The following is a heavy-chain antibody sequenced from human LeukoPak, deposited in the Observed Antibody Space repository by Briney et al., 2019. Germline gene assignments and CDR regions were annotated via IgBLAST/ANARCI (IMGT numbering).Heavy chain of an antibody. CDR1: GFTFDDYA. Sequence: GGSLRLSCAASGFTFDDYAMHWVRQAPGKGLEWVSLITGGGGSTYYADSVKGRFTISRDNSKNSLYLQMNSLRTEDTALYYCAKYSRYSYYYDSSGLPATWGQGTLVTVSS. J-gene: IGHJ5*02. D-gene: IGHD3-22*01. CDR2: ITGGGGST. CDR3: AKYSRYSYYYDSSGLPAT. V-gene: IGHV3-43*02.